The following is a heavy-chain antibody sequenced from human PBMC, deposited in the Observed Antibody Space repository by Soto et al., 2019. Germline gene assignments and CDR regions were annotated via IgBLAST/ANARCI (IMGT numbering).Heavy chain of an antibody. J-gene: IGHJ4*02. V-gene: IGHV3-23*01. D-gene: IGHD1-26*01. Sequence: EVQLLQSGRGFVQPGGSLRLSCAASGFTFSGYGMIWVRQAPGKGLAWVSAFSGSGVITYYAESVKGRFTISRDNSKNTLYLQMNSLRAEDTAVYYCAKDGGEWEVHSWGQGTLVTVSS. CDR3: AKDGGEWEVHS. CDR1: GFTFSGYG. CDR2: FSGSGVIT.